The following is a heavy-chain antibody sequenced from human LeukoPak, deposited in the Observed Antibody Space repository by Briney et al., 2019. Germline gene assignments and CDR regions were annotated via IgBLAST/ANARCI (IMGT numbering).Heavy chain of an antibody. Sequence: SETLSLTCTVSGYSISSGYYWGWIRQPPGKGLEWIGSIYHSGSTYYNPSLKSRVTISVDTSKNQFSLKLSSVTAADTAVYYCARDLRGSSGPEIDWFDPWGQGTLVTVSS. D-gene: IGHD3-22*01. CDR3: ARDLRGSSGPEIDWFDP. CDR1: GYSISSGYY. V-gene: IGHV4-38-2*02. CDR2: IYHSGST. J-gene: IGHJ5*02.